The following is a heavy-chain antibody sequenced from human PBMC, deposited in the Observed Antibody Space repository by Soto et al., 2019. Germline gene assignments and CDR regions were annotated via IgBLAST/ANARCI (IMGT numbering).Heavy chain of an antibody. Sequence: PSETLSLTCTVSGGSIFSSTYYWGWIRQPPGKGLEWIGSIYYSGSTYYNPSLKSRVTISVDTSKNQFSLKLSSVTAADTAVYYCASLRRGGPYYFDYWGQGTLVTVSS. CDR2: IYYSGST. V-gene: IGHV4-39*01. J-gene: IGHJ4*02. CDR1: GGSIFSSTYY. CDR3: ASLRRGGPYYFDY. D-gene: IGHD3-16*01.